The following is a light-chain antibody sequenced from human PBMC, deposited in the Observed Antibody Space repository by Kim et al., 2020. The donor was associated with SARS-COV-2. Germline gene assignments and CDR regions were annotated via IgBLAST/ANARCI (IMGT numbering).Light chain of an antibody. CDR3: SSYTSSTTVV. CDR1: SSDVGGYNY. J-gene: IGLJ2*01. V-gene: IGLV2-14*03. CDR2: DVS. Sequence: LTQPASVSGSPGQSITISCTGTSSDVGGYNYVSWYQQHPGKAPKLMIYDVSNRPSGVSNRFSGSKSGNTASLTISGLQAEDEADYYCSSYTSSTTVVFGGGTQLTVL.